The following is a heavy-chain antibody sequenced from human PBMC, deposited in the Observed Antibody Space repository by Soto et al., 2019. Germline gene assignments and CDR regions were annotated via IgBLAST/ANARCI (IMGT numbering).Heavy chain of an antibody. CDR3: ASPGLSSGGTAAIDS. D-gene: IGHD2-15*01. CDR1: GFTFSSYA. V-gene: IGHV3-30-3*01. J-gene: IGHJ4*02. CDR2: ISYDGSNK. Sequence: GGSLRLSCAASGFTFSSYAMHWVRQAPGKGLEWVAVISYDGSNKYYADSFKGRFTISIDNSKNTLYLQMNSLRAEDTAVYCCASPGLSSGGTAAIDSWGQGSLVAVYS.